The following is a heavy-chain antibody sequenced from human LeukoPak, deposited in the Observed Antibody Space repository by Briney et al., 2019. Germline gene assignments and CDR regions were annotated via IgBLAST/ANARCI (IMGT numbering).Heavy chain of an antibody. V-gene: IGHV1-69*06. J-gene: IGHJ5*02. D-gene: IGHD3-22*01. CDR2: IIPIFGTA. Sequence: SVKVSCKASGGTFSSYAISWVRQAPGQGLEWMGGIIPIFGTANYAQKFQGRVTITADKSTNTAYMELSSLRSEDTAVYYCASHGPYYGSRRGFDPWGQGTLVTVSS. CDR3: ASHGPYYGSRRGFDP. CDR1: GGTFSSYA.